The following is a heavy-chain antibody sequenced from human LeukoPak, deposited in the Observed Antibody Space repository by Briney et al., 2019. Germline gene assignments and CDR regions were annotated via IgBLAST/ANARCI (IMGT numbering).Heavy chain of an antibody. J-gene: IGHJ4*02. V-gene: IGHV3-74*01. CDR1: GFSLSSYW. CDR2: INSEGSTT. D-gene: IGHD6-13*01. Sequence: GGALRLSCAASGFSLSSYWMHWVRQAPGKGVGWVSRINSEGSTTNYADSVKGGCTIYRDNAKNTLYLQMNSLRAEDMAVYYCARRQYRSSWYYFDYWGQGTLVTVSS. CDR3: ARRQYRSSWYYFDY.